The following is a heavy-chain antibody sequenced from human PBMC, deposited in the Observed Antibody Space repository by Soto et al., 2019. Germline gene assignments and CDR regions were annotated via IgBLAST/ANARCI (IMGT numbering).Heavy chain of an antibody. J-gene: IGHJ6*02. D-gene: IGHD3-22*01. V-gene: IGHV5-51*01. CDR3: ARHYDSSSPYYYYYYGMDV. CDR1: GYSFTSYW. Sequence: GESLKISCKGSGYSFTSYWIGWVRQMPGKGLEWIGITYPGDSDTRYSPSFQGQVTISADKSISTAYLQWSSLKASDTAMYYCARHYDSSSPYYYYYYGMDVWGQGTTVTVSS. CDR2: TYPGDSDT.